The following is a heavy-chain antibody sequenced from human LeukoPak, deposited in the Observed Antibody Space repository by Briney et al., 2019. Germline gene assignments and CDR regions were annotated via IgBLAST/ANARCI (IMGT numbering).Heavy chain of an antibody. CDR3: ARGLTGLGDAFDI. V-gene: IGHV4-31*03. Sequence: PSETLSLTCTVSGGSISSGGYYWSWIRQHPGKGLEWIGYIYYSGSTYYNPSPKSRVTISVDTSKNQFSLKLSSVTAADTAVYYCARGLTGLGDAFDIWGQGTMVTVSS. J-gene: IGHJ3*02. CDR1: GGSISSGGYY. D-gene: IGHD3-9*01. CDR2: IYYSGST.